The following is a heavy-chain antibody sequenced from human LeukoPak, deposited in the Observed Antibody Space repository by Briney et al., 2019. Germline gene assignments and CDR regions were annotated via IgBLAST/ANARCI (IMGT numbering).Heavy chain of an antibody. CDR3: ARDVSNGWHAYDY. J-gene: IGHJ4*02. V-gene: IGHV7-4-1*02. Sequence: ASVKVSCKGSGYNFDRYGVNWVRQAPGQGLEWVGWINTNTGNPTYAQGFTGRFLFSLDTSVSTAYLQISSLKAEDTAVYYCARDVSNGWHAYDYWGQGTLVTVSS. D-gene: IGHD6-19*01. CDR2: INTNTGNP. CDR1: GYNFDRYG.